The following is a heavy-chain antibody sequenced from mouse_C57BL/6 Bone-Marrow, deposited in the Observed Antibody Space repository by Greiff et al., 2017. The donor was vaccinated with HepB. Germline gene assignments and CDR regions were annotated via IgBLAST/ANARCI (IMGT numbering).Heavy chain of an antibody. CDR3: ARNYYGSSPCAY. J-gene: IGHJ3*01. CDR1: GYTFTSYW. V-gene: IGHV1-55*01. D-gene: IGHD1-1*01. Sequence: QVQLKQPGAELVKPGASVKMSCKASGYTFTSYWITWVKQRPGQGLEWIGDIYPGSGSTNYNEKFKSKATLTVDTSSSTAYMQLSSLTSEDSAVYYCARNYYGSSPCAYWGQGTLVTVSA. CDR2: IYPGSGST.